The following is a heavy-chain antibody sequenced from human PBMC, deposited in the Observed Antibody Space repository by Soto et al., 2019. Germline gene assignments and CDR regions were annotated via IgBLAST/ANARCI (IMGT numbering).Heavy chain of an antibody. CDR3: AREKRGTIHPYYYYMDV. Sequence: QVHLEESGPGLVKPSGTLSLTCAVSSGSISSSDWWTWVRQPPGKGLEWIGEINHRGTTNYNPSLKSRASISVDKSQNQFSLRLTSVTAADTAVYYCAREKRGTIHPYYYYMDVWGKGATVTVSS. CDR1: SGSISSSDW. CDR2: INHRGTT. V-gene: IGHV4-4*02. D-gene: IGHD1-7*01. J-gene: IGHJ6*03.